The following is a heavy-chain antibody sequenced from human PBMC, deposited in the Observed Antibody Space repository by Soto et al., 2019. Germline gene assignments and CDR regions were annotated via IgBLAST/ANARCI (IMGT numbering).Heavy chain of an antibody. CDR1: GGSFSGYY. D-gene: IGHD6-13*01. J-gene: IGHJ4*02. CDR2: INHSGST. V-gene: IGHV4-34*01. CDR3: ARFLVIAAADY. Sequence: PSETLSLTCAVYGGSFSGYYWSWIRQPPGKGLEWIGEINHSGSTNYNPSLKSRVTISVDTSKNQFSLKLSSVTAADTAVYYCARFLVIAAADYWGQGTLVTVSS.